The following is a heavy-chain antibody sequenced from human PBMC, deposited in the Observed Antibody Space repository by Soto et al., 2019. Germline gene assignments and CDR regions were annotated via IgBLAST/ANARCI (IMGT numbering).Heavy chain of an antibody. D-gene: IGHD6-13*01. CDR3: ARDFIAAAGNRRYYFDY. CDR2: IYHTGNT. V-gene: IGHV4-4*02. Sequence: SETLSLTCAVSGGSISSSSWWSWVRQPPGKGLEWIGEIYHTGNTNYNPSLESRVTISVDKSKNQFSLNLNSVTAADTAVYYCARDFIAAAGNRRYYFDYWGQGTLVTVSS. J-gene: IGHJ4*02. CDR1: GGSISSSSW.